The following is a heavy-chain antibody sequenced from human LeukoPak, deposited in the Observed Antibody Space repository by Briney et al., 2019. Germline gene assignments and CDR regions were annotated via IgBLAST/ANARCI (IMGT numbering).Heavy chain of an antibody. J-gene: IGHJ3*02. CDR3: AKDGGYYYYDSSGYYLDAFDI. CDR2: ISGSGGST. CDR1: GFTFSSYA. Sequence: PGGSLRLSCAASGFTFSSYAMSWVRQAPGKGLEWVSAISGSGGSTYYADSVKGRFTISRDNSKNTLYLQMNSRRAEDTAVYYCAKDGGYYYYDSSGYYLDAFDIWGQGTMVTVSS. D-gene: IGHD3-22*01. V-gene: IGHV3-23*01.